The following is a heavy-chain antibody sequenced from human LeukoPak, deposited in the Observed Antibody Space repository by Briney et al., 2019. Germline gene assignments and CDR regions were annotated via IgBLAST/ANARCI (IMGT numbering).Heavy chain of an antibody. CDR3: ATLPNYYDSSGYQNH. CDR1: GGSISSYY. J-gene: IGHJ5*02. D-gene: IGHD3-22*01. V-gene: IGHV4-59*01. CDR2: THYSGAT. Sequence: SETLSLTCTVSGGSISSYYWSWLRQPPGKGLEYIGYTHYSGATNYNPSLKSRVTISLDTSGNQFSLKLSSVTAADTAVYYCATLPNYYDSSGYQNHWGQGTLVTVSS.